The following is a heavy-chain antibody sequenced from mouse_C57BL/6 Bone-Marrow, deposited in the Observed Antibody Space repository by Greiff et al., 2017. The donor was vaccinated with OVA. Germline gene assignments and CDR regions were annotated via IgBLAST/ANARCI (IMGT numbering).Heavy chain of an antibody. Sequence: QVQLQQSGAELARPGASVKLSCKASGYTFTSYGISWVKQRPGQGLEWIGEIYPRSGNTYYNEKFKGKATLTADKSSSTAYMELLSLTSEDSAVYFCVQATAYWGQGTLVTVSA. J-gene: IGHJ3*01. CDR1: GYTFTSYG. D-gene: IGHD3-2*02. V-gene: IGHV1-81*01. CDR3: VQATAY. CDR2: IYPRSGNT.